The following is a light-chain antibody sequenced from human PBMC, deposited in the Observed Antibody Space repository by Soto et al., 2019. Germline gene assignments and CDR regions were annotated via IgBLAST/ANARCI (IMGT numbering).Light chain of an antibody. Sequence: DIQLTQSPSFLSASVGDRVTIRCRASQGISTYLAWYQQKPGNAPKLLIHVASTLQRGGPSRFTGSGSGTEFTLTISSLQPEDFATYYCQQHNSYPRTFGQGNQLEIK. J-gene: IGKJ2*01. V-gene: IGKV1-9*01. CDR2: VAS. CDR3: QQHNSYPRT. CDR1: QGISTY.